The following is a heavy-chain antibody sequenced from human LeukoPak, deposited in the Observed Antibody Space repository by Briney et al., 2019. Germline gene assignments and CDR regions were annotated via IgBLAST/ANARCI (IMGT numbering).Heavy chain of an antibody. J-gene: IGHJ3*02. CDR1: GFSFSSYW. CDR3: ARDTPYDSSGYPLDM. D-gene: IGHD3-22*01. CDR2: IKQDGSKK. V-gene: IGHV3-7*01. Sequence: GSLRLSCAASGFSFSSYWMSWVRQAPGKGLEWVANIKQDGSKKYYVDSVKGRFTISRDNAKNSLYLQMNSLRAEDTAVYYCARDTPYDSSGYPLDMWGQGTMVTVSS.